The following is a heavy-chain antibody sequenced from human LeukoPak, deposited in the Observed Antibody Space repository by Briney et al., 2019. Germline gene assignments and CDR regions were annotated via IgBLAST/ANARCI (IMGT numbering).Heavy chain of an antibody. CDR1: GFTFSSYG. V-gene: IGHV3-30*18. CDR2: ISYDGSNK. D-gene: IGHD3-22*01. Sequence: GGSLRLSCAASGFTFSSYGMHWVRQAPGKGLEWVAVISYDGSNKYYADSVKGRFTISRDNSKNTLYLQMNSLRAEDTAVYYCAKSAARYDSSGHFDYWGQGTLVTVSS. CDR3: AKSAARYDSSGHFDY. J-gene: IGHJ4*02.